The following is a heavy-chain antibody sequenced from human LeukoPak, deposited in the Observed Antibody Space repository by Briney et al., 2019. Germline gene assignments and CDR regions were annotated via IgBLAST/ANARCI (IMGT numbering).Heavy chain of an antibody. CDR3: AGSKDFWSGYYRY. CDR2: IYHSGST. Sequence: SETLSLTCAVSGYSISSGYYWGWIRQPPGKGLEWIGSIYHSGSTYYNPSLTSRVTISVDTSKNQFSLKLSTVTAADTAVYYCAGSKDFWSGYYRYWGQGTLVTVSS. CDR1: GYSISSGYY. V-gene: IGHV4-38-2*01. D-gene: IGHD3-3*01. J-gene: IGHJ4*02.